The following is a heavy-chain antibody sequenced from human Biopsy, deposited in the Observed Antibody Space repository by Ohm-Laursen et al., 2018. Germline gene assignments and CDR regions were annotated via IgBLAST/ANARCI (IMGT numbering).Heavy chain of an antibody. CDR2: ISYNERT. CDR1: GASVKTSGYC. V-gene: IGHV4-31*03. J-gene: IGHJ2*01. D-gene: IGHD3-9*01. Sequence: TLSLTCSLSGASVKTSGYCWAWIRQRPGMGRDWIGYISYNERTHYNPSLTSRLAISFDTSNNRISLKLWSVSVADAAVYYCVREPKTGTAEDWYFDLWGRGSPVTVPS. CDR3: VREPKTGTAEDWYFDL.